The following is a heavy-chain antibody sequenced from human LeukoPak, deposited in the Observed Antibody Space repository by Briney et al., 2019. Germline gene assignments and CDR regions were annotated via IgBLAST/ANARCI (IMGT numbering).Heavy chain of an antibody. CDR2: IKQDGREK. V-gene: IGHV3-7*03. D-gene: IGHD3-10*01. CDR1: RFTFSTYW. Sequence: GGSLRLSCAASRFTFSTYWMSWVRQAPGKGLEWVANIKQDGREKYYVDSVKGRFTISRDNAKNSLYLQMNSLRAEDTAVYYCARAPYGSGFDYWGQGTLVTVSS. CDR3: ARAPYGSGFDY. J-gene: IGHJ4*02.